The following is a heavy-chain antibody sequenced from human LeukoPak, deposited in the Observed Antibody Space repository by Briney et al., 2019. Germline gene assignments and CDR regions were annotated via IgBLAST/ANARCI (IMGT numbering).Heavy chain of an antibody. D-gene: IGHD3-22*01. CDR2: INKDGGEK. CDR1: GFTFSSYW. Sequence: GGSLRLSCAASGFTFSSYWMSWVRQAPGKGLEWVANINKDGGEKYYVDSVKGRFTISRDNAKNSLYLQMNSLRAEDTAVYYCATPLDYYDSSGYHQGGDWGQGTLVTVSS. J-gene: IGHJ4*02. CDR3: ATPLDYYDSSGYHQGGD. V-gene: IGHV3-7*03.